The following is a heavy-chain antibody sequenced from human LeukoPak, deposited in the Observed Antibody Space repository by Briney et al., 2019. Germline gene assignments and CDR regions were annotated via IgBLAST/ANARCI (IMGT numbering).Heavy chain of an antibody. D-gene: IGHD6-19*01. J-gene: IGHJ4*02. CDR1: GFTLSSYW. Sequence: GGSLRLSCAASGFTLSSYWMHWVRHAPGKGLVWVSRINSEGSSTSYADSVKGRFTISRDNAKNTLYLQMNSLRAEDTAVHYCARVSSAWYSDYWGQGTLVTVSS. V-gene: IGHV3-74*01. CDR2: INSEGSST. CDR3: ARVSSAWYSDY.